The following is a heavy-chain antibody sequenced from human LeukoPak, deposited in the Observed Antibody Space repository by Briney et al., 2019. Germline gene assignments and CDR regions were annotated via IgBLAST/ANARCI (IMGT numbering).Heavy chain of an antibody. CDR2: ISSSSSTI. Sequence: PGGSLRLSCAASGFTFSSYSMNWVRQAPGKGLEWVSYISSSSSTIYYADSVKGRFTISRDNAKNSLYLQMNSLRDEDTAVYYCARDGTSCYFSSCYYYYYYMDVWGKGTTVTVSS. V-gene: IGHV3-48*02. J-gene: IGHJ6*03. CDR1: GFTFSSYS. CDR3: ARDGTSCYFSSCYYYYYYMDV. D-gene: IGHD2-2*01.